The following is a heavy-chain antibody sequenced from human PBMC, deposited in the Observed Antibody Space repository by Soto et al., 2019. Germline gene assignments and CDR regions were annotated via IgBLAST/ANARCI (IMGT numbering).Heavy chain of an antibody. CDR1: GFTLSSYV. V-gene: IGHV3-30-3*01. Sequence: QVQLVESGGGVVQPGRSLRLSCAASGFTLSSYVMHWVRQAPGKGLEWVARISYAGNDNYYADSVKGRFTISRDNSKKTPYLHMTSLRADYTAVYYCARDRQQWLEPAGGALPFWGQGTMVIVSS. CDR3: ARDRQQWLEPAGGALPF. D-gene: IGHD6-19*01. CDR2: ISYAGNDN. J-gene: IGHJ3*01.